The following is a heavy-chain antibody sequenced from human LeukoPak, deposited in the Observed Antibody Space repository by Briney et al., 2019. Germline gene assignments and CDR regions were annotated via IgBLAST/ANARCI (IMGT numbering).Heavy chain of an antibody. Sequence: PGGSLRLSCAASGFTFSTFAMIWVRQPPGRGLEWVSSIFPSGGEIHYADSGRGRFTIPRHNSKSTLSLQMNSLRAEDTAIYYCATYRQVLLPFESWGQGTLVTVSS. J-gene: IGHJ4*02. CDR2: IFPSGGEI. CDR1: GFTFSTFA. D-gene: IGHD2-8*02. CDR3: ATYRQVLLPFES. V-gene: IGHV3-23*01.